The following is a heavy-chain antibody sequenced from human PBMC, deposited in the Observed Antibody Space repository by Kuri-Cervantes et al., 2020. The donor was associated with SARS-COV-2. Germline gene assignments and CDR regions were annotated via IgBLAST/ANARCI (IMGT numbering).Heavy chain of an antibody. V-gene: IGHV3-11*01. CDR3: ARDSITMVQGVTADAFDI. J-gene: IGHJ3*02. CDR1: GSTLSNYY. D-gene: IGHD3-10*01. CDR2: IRSSGSTI. Sequence: GGSLRLSWAPSGSTLSNYYMSWIRQAPGKGLEWVSYIRSSGSTIYYADSVKGRFTISRDNAKNSLYLKMNSLRAEDTAVYYCARDSITMVQGVTADAFDIWGQGTMVTVSS.